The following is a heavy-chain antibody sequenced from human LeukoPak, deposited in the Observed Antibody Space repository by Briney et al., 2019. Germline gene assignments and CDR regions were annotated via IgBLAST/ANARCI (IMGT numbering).Heavy chain of an antibody. Sequence: SETLSLTCTVSGGSISSYYWDWIRQPPGKGLEGIGYIYYSGSTNYNPSLKSRVTISVDTSKNQFSLKLSSVTAADTAVYYCARGRVPYYYYYGMDVWGQGTTVTVSS. CDR1: GGSISSYY. J-gene: IGHJ6*02. D-gene: IGHD4/OR15-4a*01. CDR2: IYYSGST. CDR3: ARGRVPYYYYYGMDV. V-gene: IGHV4-59*13.